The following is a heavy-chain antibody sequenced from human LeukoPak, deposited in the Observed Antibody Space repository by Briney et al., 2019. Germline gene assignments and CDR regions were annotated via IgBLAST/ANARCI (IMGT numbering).Heavy chain of an antibody. Sequence: ASVKVSCKASGYTLTGYYIHWVRQAPGQGLEWMGWINPNSGVTNYAQKFQGRVTLTRDTPISTAYMEVSRQRSDDTAVYYCARAHMTTVALGDYWGQGTLVTVSS. CDR1: GYTLTGYY. V-gene: IGHV1-2*02. D-gene: IGHD4-11*01. J-gene: IGHJ4*02. CDR3: ARAHMTTVALGDY. CDR2: INPNSGVT.